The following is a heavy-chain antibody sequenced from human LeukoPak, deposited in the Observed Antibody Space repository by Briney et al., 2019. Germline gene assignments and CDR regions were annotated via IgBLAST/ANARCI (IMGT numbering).Heavy chain of an antibody. CDR2: IRYDGSNK. CDR1: GFTFSSYG. CDR3: ARVVRGYDKGNKYYFDY. J-gene: IGHJ4*02. Sequence: GGSLRLSCAASGFTFSSYGMHWVRQAPGKGLEWVAFIRYDGSNKYYADSVKGRFTISRDNSKNTLYLQMNSLRAEDTAVYYCARVVRGYDKGNKYYFDYWGQGTLVTVSS. V-gene: IGHV3-30*02. D-gene: IGHD5-12*01.